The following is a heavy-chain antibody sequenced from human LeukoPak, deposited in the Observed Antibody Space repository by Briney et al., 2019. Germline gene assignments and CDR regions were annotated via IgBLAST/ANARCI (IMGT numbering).Heavy chain of an antibody. Sequence: GGSLRLSCAASGFTFTNAWMSWVRQAPGKGLEWVGRIKPKGDFGTIDYAAPVKGRFTISREDSKNTVYLQLNSLETEDTGVYYCITTTSFYGAKGYWGQGTLVTVSS. CDR2: IKPKGDFGTI. CDR1: GFTFTNAW. D-gene: IGHD4-17*01. CDR3: ITTTSFYGAKGY. J-gene: IGHJ4*02. V-gene: IGHV3-15*01.